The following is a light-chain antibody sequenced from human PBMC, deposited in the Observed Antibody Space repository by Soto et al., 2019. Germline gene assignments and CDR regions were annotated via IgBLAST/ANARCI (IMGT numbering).Light chain of an antibody. Sequence: IQMTQSASTLSASVGDRVTVTCRASQSISSWLAWYQQKPGKAPKLLIYHASSLGSGVPSRFSGSGSGTEFTLTVSSLQTDDFATYYCQQYNTYPWTFGQGTKVDIK. CDR2: HAS. CDR1: QSISSW. CDR3: QQYNTYPWT. J-gene: IGKJ1*01. V-gene: IGKV1-5*01.